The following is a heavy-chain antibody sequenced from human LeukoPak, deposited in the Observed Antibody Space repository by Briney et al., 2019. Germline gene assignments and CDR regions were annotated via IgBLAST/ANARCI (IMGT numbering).Heavy chain of an antibody. D-gene: IGHD2-21*02. Sequence: PSEILSLTCSVSGGSITSSRYYWGWIRQPPGGGLEWIGTIYYSGSTYYNPSLRSRVTISADTSKNQFSLNLSPVTAADTAVYYCARHVSSDLRIVVVTSDWYFDLWGRGTLVTVSS. J-gene: IGHJ2*01. CDR3: ARHVSSDLRIVVVTSDWYFDL. V-gene: IGHV4-39*01. CDR1: GGSITSSRYY. CDR2: IYYSGST.